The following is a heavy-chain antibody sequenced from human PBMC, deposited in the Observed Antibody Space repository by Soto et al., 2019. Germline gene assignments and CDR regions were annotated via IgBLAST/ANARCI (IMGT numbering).Heavy chain of an antibody. D-gene: IGHD6-13*01. J-gene: IGHJ1*01. Sequence: GGSLRLSCEASGFTFSSYAMSWVRQAPGKGLEWVSGISGGGSTTYYADSVKGRFTISRDNSKNTLYLQVNSLRAEDTAVYYCARDQAAGGTISRYFQDWGQGTLVTISS. CDR2: ISGGGSTT. V-gene: IGHV3-23*01. CDR1: GFTFSSYA. CDR3: ARDQAAGGTISRYFQD.